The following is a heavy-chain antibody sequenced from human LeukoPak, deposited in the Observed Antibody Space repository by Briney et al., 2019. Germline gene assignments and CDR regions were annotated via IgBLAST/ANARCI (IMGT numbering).Heavy chain of an antibody. J-gene: IGHJ5*02. CDR2: INQDASEK. V-gene: IGHV3-7*01. CDR1: GFTFSSYW. D-gene: IGHD2-2*01. CDR3: ARGRRVPAAMGNWFDP. Sequence: PGGSLRLSCTASGFTFSSYWMSWVRQAPGEGLEWVANINQDASEKYYVDSVKGRFTISRDNAKNSLYLQMNSLRAEDTAVYYCARGRRVPAAMGNWFDPWGKGTLVTVSS.